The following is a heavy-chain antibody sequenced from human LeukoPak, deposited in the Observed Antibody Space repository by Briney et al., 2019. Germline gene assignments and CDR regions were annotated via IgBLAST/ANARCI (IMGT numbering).Heavy chain of an antibody. CDR2: IYTSGST. Sequence: SETLSLTCTVSGGSISSYYWSWIRQPAGKGLEWIGRIYTSGSTNYNPSLKSRVTMSVDTSKNQFSLKLSSVTAADTAVYYCAREGSHCSGGSCYSTGNWFDPWGQGTLVTVSS. CDR1: GGSISSYY. CDR3: AREGSHCSGGSCYSTGNWFDP. V-gene: IGHV4-4*07. J-gene: IGHJ5*02. D-gene: IGHD2-15*01.